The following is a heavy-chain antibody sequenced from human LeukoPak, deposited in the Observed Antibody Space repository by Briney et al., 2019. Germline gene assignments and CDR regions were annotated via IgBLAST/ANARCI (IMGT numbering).Heavy chain of an antibody. D-gene: IGHD1/OR15-1a*01. V-gene: IGHV4-4*07. CDR3: ARDGRRSNRGYNWFDL. Sequence: PSETLSLTCTVSGGSISSYYWSWIRQPAGKGLEWIGRIYTSGSTNYNPSLKSRVTMSVDTSKNQFSLKLSSVTAADTDVYYCARDGRRSNRGYNWFDLWGEGTLVTVSS. CDR1: GGSISSYY. J-gene: IGHJ5*02. CDR2: IYTSGST.